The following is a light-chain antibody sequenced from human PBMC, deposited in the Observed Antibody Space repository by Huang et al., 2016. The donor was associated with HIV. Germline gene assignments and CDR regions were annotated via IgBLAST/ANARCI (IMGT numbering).Light chain of an antibody. CDR1: QSVSGN. CDR3: QQYNNWRGT. V-gene: IGKV3-15*01. J-gene: IGKJ1*01. CDR2: GAS. Sequence: EMVVTQSPATLSVSPGERATLSCRASQSVSGNLAWYQQKPGQDPRLLIYGASTRAAGVPARFSGSWSGTEFTLTITSLQSEDIAVYFCQQYNNWRGTFGQGTKVEIK.